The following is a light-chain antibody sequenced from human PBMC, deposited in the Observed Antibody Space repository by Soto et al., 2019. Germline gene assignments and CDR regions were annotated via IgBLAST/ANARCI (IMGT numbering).Light chain of an antibody. CDR1: QGISDY. V-gene: IGKV1-27*01. CDR2: DAS. J-gene: IGKJ4*01. CDR3: QKYDNAPLT. Sequence: DIQMTQSPSSLSASVGDRVTITCRASQGISDYLAWYQQKPGKVPKLLIYDASTLQSGVPSRLSGSGSGTAFTLTISSLQPEDDASNYCQKYDNAPLTFGGGTKVEIK.